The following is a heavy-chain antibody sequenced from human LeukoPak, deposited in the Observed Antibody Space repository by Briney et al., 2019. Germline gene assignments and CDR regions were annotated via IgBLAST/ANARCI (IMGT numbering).Heavy chain of an antibody. CDR3: ARAPWHSSSWYRELLNWFDP. Sequence: GASVKVSCKASGGTFSSYAISWVRQAPGQGLEWMGGIIPIFGTANYAQKFQGRVTITADESTSTAYMELSSLRSEDTAVYYCARAPWHSSSWYRELLNWFDPWGQGTLVTVSS. CDR1: GGTFSSYA. V-gene: IGHV1-69*13. D-gene: IGHD6-13*01. CDR2: IIPIFGTA. J-gene: IGHJ5*02.